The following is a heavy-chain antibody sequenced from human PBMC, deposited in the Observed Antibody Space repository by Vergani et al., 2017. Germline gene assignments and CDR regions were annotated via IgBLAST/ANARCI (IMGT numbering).Heavy chain of an antibody. Sequence: VQLVESGGGVVQPGRSLRLSCAASGFTFSSYSMNWVRQAPGKGLEWVSSISSSSSYRYYADSVKGRFTISRDNAKNSLYLQMNSLRAEDTAVYYCARVFGIAVAWDAFDIWGQGTMVTVSS. CDR3: ARVFGIAVAWDAFDI. D-gene: IGHD6-19*01. CDR1: GFTFSSYS. J-gene: IGHJ3*02. CDR2: ISSSSSYR. V-gene: IGHV3-21*01.